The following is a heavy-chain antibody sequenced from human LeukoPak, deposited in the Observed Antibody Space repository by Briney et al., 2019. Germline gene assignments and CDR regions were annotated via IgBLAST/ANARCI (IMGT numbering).Heavy chain of an antibody. V-gene: IGHV3-23*01. CDR1: GFTFSSYA. CDR2: ISGSGSST. J-gene: IGHJ4*02. Sequence: GGSLRLSCAASGFTFSSYAMSWVRQGPGKGLEWVSTISGSGSSTYYADSVEGRFTTSRDNSKNTLYLQMNSLRAEDTAVYYCARRIAAAAAPYYFDYWGQGTLVTVSS. CDR3: ARRIAAAAAPYYFDY. D-gene: IGHD6-13*01.